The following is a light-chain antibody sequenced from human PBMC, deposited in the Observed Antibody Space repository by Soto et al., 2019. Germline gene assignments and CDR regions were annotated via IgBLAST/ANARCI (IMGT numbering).Light chain of an antibody. V-gene: IGKV1-5*01. J-gene: IGKJ4*01. CDR1: QSISSS. CDR2: DAS. CDR3: QQSYSTPPLT. Sequence: DIQVTQSPSTLSASVGDRVTITCRASQSISSSLAWYHQKPGTAPKLLIYDASSLERGVPSRFSGSGSGTEFTLTISSLQPDDFATYYCQQSYSTPPLTFGGGTKVEIK.